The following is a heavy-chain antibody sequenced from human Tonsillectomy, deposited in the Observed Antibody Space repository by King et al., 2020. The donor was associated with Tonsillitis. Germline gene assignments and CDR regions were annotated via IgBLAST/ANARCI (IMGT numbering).Heavy chain of an antibody. J-gene: IGHJ4*02. CDR1: GFTFSTYE. CDR3: SRNPPHMAYDY. CDR2: ISTNGGTT. Sequence: DVQLVESGGDLVQPGGSLRLSCSASGFTFSTYEMHWVRQVPVKGLESVSTISTNGGTTHYADSVKGRFTISRDNSKNMLYLQLNSLRVEDTAVYYCSRNPPHMAYDYGGQGTLVTVSS. D-gene: IGHD1-14*01. V-gene: IGHV3-64D*06.